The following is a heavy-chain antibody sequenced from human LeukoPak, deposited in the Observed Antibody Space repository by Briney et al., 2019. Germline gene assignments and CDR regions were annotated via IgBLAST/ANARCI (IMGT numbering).Heavy chain of an antibody. CDR2: IRDSGIT. CDR3: ARDQDYAFDN. Sequence: GGSLRLSCAASGFTFNTYPMNWVRQAPGKGLEWISHIRDSGITDYADSVKGRFTISRDNAKNSLYLQLNSLRAEDTAVYYCARDQDYAFDNWGQGTLVTVSS. CDR1: GFTFNTYP. D-gene: IGHD4-17*01. J-gene: IGHJ4*02. V-gene: IGHV3-69-1*01.